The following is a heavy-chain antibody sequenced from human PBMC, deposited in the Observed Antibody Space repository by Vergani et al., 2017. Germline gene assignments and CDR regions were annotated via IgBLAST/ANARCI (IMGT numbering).Heavy chain of an antibody. CDR3: ARVGGRGGIAVAGIDD. CDR1: GGSISSSNW. Sequence: QVQLQESGPGLVKPSGTLSLTCAVSGGSISSSNWWSWVRQPPGKGLEWIGEIYHSGRTNYNPSLKRRVTISVDKSKNQFSLKLSSVTAAEKAVYYCARVGGRGGIAVAGIDDWGQGTLVTVSS. D-gene: IGHD6-19*01. J-gene: IGHJ4*02. CDR2: IYHSGRT. V-gene: IGHV4-4*02.